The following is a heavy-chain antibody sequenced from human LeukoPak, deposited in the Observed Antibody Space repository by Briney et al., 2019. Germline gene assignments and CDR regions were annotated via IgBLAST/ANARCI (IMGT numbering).Heavy chain of an antibody. CDR3: AGTNKYFDY. CDR1: GGSISSYY. CDR2: IYYSWST. Sequence: PSETLSLTCTVSGGSISSYYWSWIRQPPGKGLEWIGYIYYSWSTNYNPSLKSRVTISVDTSKNQFSLRLSSVTAADTAVYYCAGTNKYFDYWGQGTLVTVSP. V-gene: IGHV4-59*08. D-gene: IGHD1/OR15-1a*01. J-gene: IGHJ4*02.